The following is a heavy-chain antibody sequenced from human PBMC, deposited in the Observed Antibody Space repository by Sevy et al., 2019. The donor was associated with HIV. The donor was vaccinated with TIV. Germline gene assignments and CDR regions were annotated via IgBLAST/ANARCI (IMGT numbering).Heavy chain of an antibody. CDR3: AKDFTGFYGMDV. CDR1: GLSVTNNG. Sequence: GGSLRLSCEVSGLSVTNNGMHWVRQAPGKGLEWVAVISYDGINKYYGDSVKGRFIISRDRSKNTLYLQMNILRLEETAVYHCAKDFTGFYGMDVWGQGTTVTVSS. CDR2: ISYDGINK. J-gene: IGHJ6*02. V-gene: IGHV3-30*18. D-gene: IGHD3-9*01.